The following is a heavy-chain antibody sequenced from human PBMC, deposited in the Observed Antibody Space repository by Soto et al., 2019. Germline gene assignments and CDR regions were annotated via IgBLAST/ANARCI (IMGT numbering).Heavy chain of an antibody. CDR2: TSYDGNNK. CDR1: GFRFKSFV. CDR3: ARWATTGGFDL. J-gene: IGHJ4*01. V-gene: IGHV3-30*14. Sequence: QVQLVESGGGVVRPGTSLRLSCAASGFRFKSFVMHWVRQAPGKGLEWVAFTSYDGNNKDYGDSVKGRFTVSRDNSQNTRHLKMDFLSSEDTAVDSCARWATTGGFDLWGHGPVVYVSS. D-gene: IGHD3-16*01.